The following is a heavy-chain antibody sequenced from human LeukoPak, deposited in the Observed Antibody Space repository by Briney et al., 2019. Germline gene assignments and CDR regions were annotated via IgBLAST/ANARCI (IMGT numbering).Heavy chain of an antibody. CDR3: ARPPQHYYDSGGSGPMWYFDL. J-gene: IGHJ2*01. Sequence: SETLSLTCSVSGGSVSNYYWSWIRQPPGKGLEWIGYIYYSGSTNYNPSLKSRVTISVDTSKNQFSLNLSSVTAADTAVYYCARPPQHYYDSGGSGPMWYFDLWGRGTLVTVSS. CDR2: IYYSGST. D-gene: IGHD3-22*01. V-gene: IGHV4-59*02. CDR1: GGSVSNYY.